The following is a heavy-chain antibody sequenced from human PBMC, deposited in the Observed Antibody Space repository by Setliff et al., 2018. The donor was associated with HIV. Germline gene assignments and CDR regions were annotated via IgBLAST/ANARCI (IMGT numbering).Heavy chain of an antibody. V-gene: IGHV4-34*09. J-gene: IGHJ1*01. Sequence: PSETLSLTCAVYGGSFSGHYWSWIRQPPRKRLEWIGELNDSGSTNYNPSLKSRVTISVDTSKNQFSLKLSSVTAADTAVYYCASTKVTPHGRYFQHWGQGTLVTAPQ. D-gene: IGHD4-4*01. CDR1: GGSFSGHY. CDR3: ASTKVTPHGRYFQH. CDR2: LNDSGST.